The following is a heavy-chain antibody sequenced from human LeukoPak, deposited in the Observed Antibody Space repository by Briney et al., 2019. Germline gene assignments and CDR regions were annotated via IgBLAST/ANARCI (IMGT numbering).Heavy chain of an antibody. J-gene: IGHJ5*02. V-gene: IGHV1-2*02. CDR2: INPNSSGT. CDR1: GYTFTGYY. CDR3: ARLSTMIVGGGWFDP. D-gene: IGHD3-22*01. Sequence: GASVKLSCTASGYTFTGYYMHWVRQAPGQGLEWIGCINPNSSGTYYAQKVQGRVTMTRDTSISSAYMEMSSLRTDDTDGYYCARLSTMIVGGGWFDPWGQGTLVTVFS.